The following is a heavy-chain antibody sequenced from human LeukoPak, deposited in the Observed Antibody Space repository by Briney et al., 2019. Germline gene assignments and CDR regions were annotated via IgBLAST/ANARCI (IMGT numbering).Heavy chain of an antibody. J-gene: IGHJ3*02. CDR2: IVVGSGNT. Sequence: ASVKVSCKASGFTFTSSAMQWVRQARGQRLEWIRWIVVGSGNTNYAQKFQERVTITRDMSTSTAYMELSSLRSEDTAVYYCAAALGRGIVGAADAFDIWGQGTMVTVSS. CDR1: GFTFTSSA. CDR3: AAALGRGIVGAADAFDI. V-gene: IGHV1-58*02. D-gene: IGHD1-26*01.